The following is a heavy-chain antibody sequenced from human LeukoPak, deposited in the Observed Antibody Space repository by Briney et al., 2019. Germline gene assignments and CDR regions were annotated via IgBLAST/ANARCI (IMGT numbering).Heavy chain of an antibody. D-gene: IGHD4-17*01. V-gene: IGHV4-59*01. CDR2: IYFSGTT. Sequence: SETLSLTCTISGGSISSYDWNWIRQPPGRGLESIGYIYFSGTTYYNPPFNSRAAISLDTSKNQFSLNLSSVTAADTAVYCCARGGRDYVHDRYYYFMDVWGSGTAVTVSS. J-gene: IGHJ6*03. CDR3: ARGGRDYVHDRYYYFMDV. CDR1: GGSISSYD.